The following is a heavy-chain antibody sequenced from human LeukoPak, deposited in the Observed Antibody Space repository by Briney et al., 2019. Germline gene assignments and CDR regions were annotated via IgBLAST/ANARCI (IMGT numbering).Heavy chain of an antibody. Sequence: SQTLSLTCAVSGGSISSGGYYWSWIRQPPGKGLEWIGEINHSGSTNYNPSLKSRVTISVDTSKNQFSLKLSSVTAADTAVYYCARAYTMIVVVITTRPGAFDIWGQGTMVTVSS. CDR3: ARAYTMIVVVITTRPGAFDI. CDR2: INHSGST. J-gene: IGHJ3*02. CDR1: GGSISSGGYY. D-gene: IGHD3-22*01. V-gene: IGHV4-30-2*01.